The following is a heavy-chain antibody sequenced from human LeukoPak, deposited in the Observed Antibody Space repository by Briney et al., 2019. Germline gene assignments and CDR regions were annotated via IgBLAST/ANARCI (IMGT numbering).Heavy chain of an antibody. CDR3: ASWVCGGDCSYFDY. J-gene: IGHJ4*02. CDR2: IYYSGST. Sequence: SETLSLTCTVSGGSISSSSYYWGWIRQPPGKGLEWIGSIYYSGSTYYNPSLKSRVTISVDTSKNQFSLKLSSVTAAGTAVYYCASWVCGGDCSYFDYWGQGTLVTVSS. V-gene: IGHV4-39*01. CDR1: GGSISSSSYY. D-gene: IGHD2-21*02.